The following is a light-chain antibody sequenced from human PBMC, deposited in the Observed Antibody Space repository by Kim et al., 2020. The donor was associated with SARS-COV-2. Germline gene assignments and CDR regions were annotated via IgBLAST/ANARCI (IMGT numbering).Light chain of an antibody. J-gene: IGKJ4*01. Sequence: ASVGDRVTITCPASHDINIFLNWFQQKPGEATKRLISDASSLETGLPSRFSGSGSGTHFTFTISSLQPGDVATYYCQQFDTVPLTFGGGTKVDIK. CDR1: HDINIF. V-gene: IGKV1-33*01. CDR2: DAS. CDR3: QQFDTVPLT.